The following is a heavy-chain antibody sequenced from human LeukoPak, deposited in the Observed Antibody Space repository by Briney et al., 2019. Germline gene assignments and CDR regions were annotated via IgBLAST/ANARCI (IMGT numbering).Heavy chain of an antibody. D-gene: IGHD6-19*01. J-gene: IGHJ4*02. Sequence: PGGSLTLSCAASAFTFSSYEMNWVRHAPGKGLEWVSYISSSGSTIYYADSVKGRFTISRDNAKNSLYLQMNSLRAEDTAVYYCARDLGYSSGPNYWGQGTRVTVSS. CDR1: AFTFSSYE. V-gene: IGHV3-48*03. CDR3: ARDLGYSSGPNY. CDR2: ISSSGSTI.